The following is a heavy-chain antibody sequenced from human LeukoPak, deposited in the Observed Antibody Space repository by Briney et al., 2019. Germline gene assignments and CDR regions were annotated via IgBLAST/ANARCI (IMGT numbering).Heavy chain of an antibody. Sequence: GGSLRLSCAASGFTFSSYWMHWVRQAPGKGLVWVSRINSDGSSTSYADSVKGRFTISRDNSKNTLYLQMNSLRAEDTAVYYCASRDYGDYRRYFDYWGQGTLVTVSS. CDR2: INSDGSST. V-gene: IGHV3-74*01. D-gene: IGHD4-17*01. CDR1: GFTFSSYW. J-gene: IGHJ4*02. CDR3: ASRDYGDYRRYFDY.